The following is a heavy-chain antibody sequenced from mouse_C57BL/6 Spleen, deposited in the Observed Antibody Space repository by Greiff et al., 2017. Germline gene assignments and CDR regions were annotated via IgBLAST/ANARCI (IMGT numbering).Heavy chain of an antibody. CDR2: INPGSGGT. CDR1: GYAFTNYL. V-gene: IGHV1-54*01. D-gene: IGHD2-3*01. J-gene: IGHJ3*01. CDR3: AREGDGYYWFAY. Sequence: LVESGAELVRPGTSVKVSCKASGYAFTNYLIEWVKQRPGQGLEWIGVINPGSGGTNYNEKFKGKATLTADKSSSTAYMQLSSLTSEDSAVYFCAREGDGYYWFAYWGQGTLVTVSA.